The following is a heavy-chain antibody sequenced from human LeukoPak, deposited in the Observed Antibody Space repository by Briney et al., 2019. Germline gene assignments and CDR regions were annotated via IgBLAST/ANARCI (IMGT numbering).Heavy chain of an antibody. D-gene: IGHD3-22*01. Sequence: VASVKVSCKTSGYTFTGYYMHWVRQAPGQGPEWMGWINPNSGGTNYAQRFQGRVTMTRDTSMSTAYMELSRLRSDDSAVYYCARYFYDSSGSSSDAFDIWGQGTMVTVSS. CDR1: GYTFTGYY. J-gene: IGHJ3*02. V-gene: IGHV1-2*02. CDR2: INPNSGGT. CDR3: ARYFYDSSGSSSDAFDI.